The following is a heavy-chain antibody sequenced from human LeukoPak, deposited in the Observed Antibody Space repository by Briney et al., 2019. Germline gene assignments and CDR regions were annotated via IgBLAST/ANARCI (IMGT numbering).Heavy chain of an antibody. D-gene: IGHD3-3*01. CDR3: ARDLYYDFWSGYYKGAFDI. J-gene: IGHJ3*02. Sequence: GGSLRLSCAASGFTFSSYSMNWVRQAPGKGLEWVSYISSSSTIYYADSVKGRFTISRDNAKNSLYLQMNSLRAEDTAVYYCARDLYYDFWSGYYKGAFDIWGQGTMVTVSS. CDR2: ISSSSTI. V-gene: IGHV3-48*01. CDR1: GFTFSSYS.